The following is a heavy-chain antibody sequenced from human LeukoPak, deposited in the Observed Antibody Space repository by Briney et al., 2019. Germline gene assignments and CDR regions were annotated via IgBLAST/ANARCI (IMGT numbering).Heavy chain of an antibody. D-gene: IGHD3-10*01. J-gene: IGHJ4*02. CDR3: ARDRIGPPMVRGVIGPLYFDY. CDR2: ISAYNGNT. V-gene: IGHV1-18*01. Sequence: ASVKVSCKASGYTFTSYGISWVRQAPGQGLECMGWISAYNGNTNYAQKLQGRVTMTTDTSTSTAYMELRSLRSDDTAVYYCARDRIGPPMVRGVIGPLYFDYWGQGTLVTVSS. CDR1: GYTFTSYG.